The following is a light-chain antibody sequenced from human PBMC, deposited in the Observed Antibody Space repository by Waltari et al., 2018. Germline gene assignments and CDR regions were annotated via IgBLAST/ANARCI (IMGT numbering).Light chain of an antibody. V-gene: IGKV4-1*01. CDR1: QSVLYSSNNKNY. J-gene: IGKJ4*01. CDR2: WAS. Sequence: DIVMTQSPDSLAVSLGERATINCKSSQSVLYSSNNKNYLAWYQQKPGQPPKLLIYWASTRECGVPDRFSGSGSGTDFTLTISSLQAEDVAVYYCQQYYSTPPLTFGGGTKVEIK. CDR3: QQYYSTPPLT.